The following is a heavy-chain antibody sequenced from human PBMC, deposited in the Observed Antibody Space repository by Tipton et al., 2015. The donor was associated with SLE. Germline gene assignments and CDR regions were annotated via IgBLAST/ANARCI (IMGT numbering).Heavy chain of an antibody. Sequence: SLRLSCAASGFTFSSYWMHWVRQAPGKGLVWVSRINSDGSSTSYADSVKGRFTISRDNAKNTLYLQMNSLRAEDTAVYYCAREVVAPAAISGYYDMDVWRRGTTVTGS. D-gene: IGHD2-2*01. CDR1: GFTFSSYW. CDR2: INSDGSST. V-gene: IGHV3-74*01. CDR3: AREVVAPAAISGYYDMDV. J-gene: IGHJ6*02.